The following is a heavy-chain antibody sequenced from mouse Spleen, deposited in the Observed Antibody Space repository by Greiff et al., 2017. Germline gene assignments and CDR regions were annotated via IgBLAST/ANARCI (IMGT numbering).Heavy chain of an antibody. V-gene: IGHV5-16*01. CDR1: GFTFSDYY. D-gene: IGHD2-1*01. CDR2: INYDGSST. CDR3: ARDRGGLYGNHYFDY. J-gene: IGHJ2*01. Sequence: EVKLLESEGGLVQPGSSMKLSCTASGFTFSDYYMAWVRQVPEKGLEWVANINYDGSSTYYLDSLKSRFIISRDNAKNILYLQMSSLKSEDTATYYCARDRGGLYGNHYFDYWGQGTTLTVSS.